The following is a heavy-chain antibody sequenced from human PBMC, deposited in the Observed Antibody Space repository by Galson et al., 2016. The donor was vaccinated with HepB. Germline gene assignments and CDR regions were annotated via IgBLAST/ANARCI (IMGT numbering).Heavy chain of an antibody. Sequence: SETLSLTCSVSGGSFSSSSNYWGWIRQAPGKGLEWIGSIYYTGSTYYNPSLKSRVTMSVDTSNSQFSLKLSFATAADTAVYYCVRIFYDYVWGSHRSSCFQHWGQGTLVTVSS. D-gene: IGHD3-16*02. CDR1: GGSFSSSSNY. J-gene: IGHJ1*01. V-gene: IGHV4-39*01. CDR3: VRIFYDYVWGSHRSSCFQH. CDR2: IYYTGST.